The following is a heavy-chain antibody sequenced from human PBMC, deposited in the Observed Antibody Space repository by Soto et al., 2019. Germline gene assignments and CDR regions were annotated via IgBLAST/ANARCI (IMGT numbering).Heavy chain of an antibody. CDR1: GFTFSSYG. V-gene: IGHV3-30*18. CDR2: ISYDGSNK. Sequence: QPGGSLRLSCAASGFTFSSYGMHWVRQAPGKGLEWVAVISYDGSNKYYADSVKGRFTISRDNSKNTLYLQMNSLRAEDTAVYYCAKGSPKYSSGWFDYWGQGTLVTVSS. J-gene: IGHJ4*02. CDR3: AKGSPKYSSGWFDY. D-gene: IGHD6-19*01.